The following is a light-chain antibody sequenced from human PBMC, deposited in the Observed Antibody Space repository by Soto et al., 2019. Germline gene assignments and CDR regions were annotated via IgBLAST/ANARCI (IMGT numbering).Light chain of an antibody. CDR1: QSVSNSH. J-gene: IGKJ2*01. Sequence: EIVLTQSPGTLSLSPGERATLSCRASQSVSNSHLAWFQQKPGQAPRLLIYGASSRATGIPDTFSGSGSGTDFTLIISRLEPDDFAIYYCQQYGSSPYTFGQGTKLEIK. CDR2: GAS. V-gene: IGKV3-20*01. CDR3: QQYGSSPYT.